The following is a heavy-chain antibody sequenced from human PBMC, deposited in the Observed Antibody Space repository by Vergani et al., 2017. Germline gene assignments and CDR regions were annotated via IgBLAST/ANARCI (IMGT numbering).Heavy chain of an antibody. Sequence: QVQLQQWGAGLLKPSETLSLTCAVYGGSFSGYYWSWIRQPPGKGLEWIGEINHSGSTNYNPSLKSRVTISVDTSKNQFSLKLSSVTAADTAVYYCARGRGVRGVSQAYYYYMDVWGKGTTVTVSS. CDR3: ARGRGVRGVSQAYYYYMDV. CDR2: INHSGST. J-gene: IGHJ6*03. D-gene: IGHD3-10*01. V-gene: IGHV4-34*01. CDR1: GGSFSGYY.